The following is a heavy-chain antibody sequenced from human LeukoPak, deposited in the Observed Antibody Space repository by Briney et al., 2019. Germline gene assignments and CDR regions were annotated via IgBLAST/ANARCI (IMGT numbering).Heavy chain of an antibody. Sequence: GGSLRLSCAASGFTFSSYAMSWVRQAPGKGLEWVSAISGSGGSTYYADSVKGRFTISRDNSKNTLYLQMNSLRAEDTAVYYCAEDLGVGATPEYFQHWGQGTLVTVSS. CDR1: GFTFSSYA. V-gene: IGHV3-23*01. J-gene: IGHJ1*01. CDR3: AEDLGVGATPEYFQH. D-gene: IGHD1-26*01. CDR2: ISGSGGST.